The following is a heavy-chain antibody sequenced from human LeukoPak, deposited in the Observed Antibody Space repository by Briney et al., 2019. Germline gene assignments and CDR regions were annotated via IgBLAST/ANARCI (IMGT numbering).Heavy chain of an antibody. CDR1: GGTFSSYA. V-gene: IGHV1-69*13. Sequence: SVKVSCKASGGTFSSYAISWVRQAPGQGLEWMRGIIPIFGTANYAQKFQGRVTITADESTSTAYMELSSLRSEDTAVYYCARVGYGGNSPMDYWGQGTLVTVSS. CDR2: IIPIFGTA. J-gene: IGHJ4*02. D-gene: IGHD4-23*01. CDR3: ARVGYGGNSPMDY.